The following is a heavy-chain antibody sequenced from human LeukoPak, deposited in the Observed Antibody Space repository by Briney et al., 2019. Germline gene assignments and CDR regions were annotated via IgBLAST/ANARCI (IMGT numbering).Heavy chain of an antibody. CDR2: ISGSGGST. V-gene: IGHV3-23*01. J-gene: IGHJ4*02. CDR1: GFTFSSYA. D-gene: IGHD2-15*01. CDR3: ARLGYCSGGSCYSSPHSPADY. Sequence: PGGSLRLSCAASGFTFSSYAMSWVRQAPGKGLEWVSAISGSGGSTYYADSVKGRFTISRDNSKNTLYLQMNSLRAEDTAVYYCARLGYCSGGSCYSSPHSPADYWGQGTLVTVSS.